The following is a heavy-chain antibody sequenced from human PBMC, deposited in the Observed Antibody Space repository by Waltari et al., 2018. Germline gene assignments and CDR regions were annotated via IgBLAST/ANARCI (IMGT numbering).Heavy chain of an antibody. CDR2: SSGSGSTT. CDR1: GFSFGGYA. D-gene: IGHD5-18*01. V-gene: IGHV3-23*01. CDR3: AKDSRGYTPSPGDS. J-gene: IGHJ4*02. Sequence: EVQLLQSGGGLVQPGGSLRLSCDGSGFSFGGYAMTWVRQAPGKGFEWLSTSSGSGSTTFYADSVRGRFTISRDNAKNTVFLELNSLRVDDTAFYYCAKDSRGYTPSPGDSWGQGAQVTVS.